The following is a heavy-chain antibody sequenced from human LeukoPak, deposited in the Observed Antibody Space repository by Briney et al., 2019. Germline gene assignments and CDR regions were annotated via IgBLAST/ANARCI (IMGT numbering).Heavy chain of an antibody. D-gene: IGHD6-19*01. CDR3: ARDLAKYSSGWYAGGC. CDR1: GYTFTSYG. J-gene: IGHJ4*02. CDR2: ISAYNGNT. V-gene: IGHV1-18*01. Sequence: GASVKVSCKASGYTFTSYGISWVRQAPGQGLEWMGWISAYNGNTNYAQKLQGRVTMTTDTSTSTAYMELRSLRSDDTAVYYCARDLAKYSSGWYAGGCWGQGTLVTVSS.